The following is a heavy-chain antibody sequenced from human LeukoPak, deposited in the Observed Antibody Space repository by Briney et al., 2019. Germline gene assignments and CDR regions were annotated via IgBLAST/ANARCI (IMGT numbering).Heavy chain of an antibody. CDR2: MNPNSGNT. Sequence: GASVKVSCKASGYTFTSYDINWVRQATGHGLEWMGWMNPNSGNTGYAQKFQGRVTMTRNTSISTAYMELSSLRSEDTAVYYCARDPYSSSSAGYWGQGTLVTVSS. J-gene: IGHJ4*02. V-gene: IGHV1-8*01. CDR1: GYTFTSYD. D-gene: IGHD6-6*01. CDR3: ARDPYSSSSAGY.